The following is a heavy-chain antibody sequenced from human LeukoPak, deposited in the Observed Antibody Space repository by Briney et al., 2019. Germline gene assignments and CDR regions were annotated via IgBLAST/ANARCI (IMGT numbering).Heavy chain of an antibody. CDR2: IIPIFGTA. CDR1: GGTFSSYA. CDR3: ARTVVYSTSSPYYYGMDV. V-gene: IGHV1-69*13. J-gene: IGHJ6*02. Sequence: SVTVSCKASGGTFSSYAISWVRQAPGQGLEWMGGIIPIFGTANYAQKFQGRVTITADESTSTAYMELSSLRSEDTAVYCCARTVVYSTSSPYYYGMDVWGQGTTVTVSS. D-gene: IGHD6-6*01.